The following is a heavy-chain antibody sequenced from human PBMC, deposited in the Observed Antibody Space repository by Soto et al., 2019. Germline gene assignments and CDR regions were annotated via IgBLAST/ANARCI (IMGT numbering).Heavy chain of an antibody. CDR2: VYSSGSM. Sequence: QVQLRESGPGLVKASETLSLTCTVSGGSINSGAYYWGWIRQTTGKGLEWMGSVYSSGSMYYSPSLRSRVSISVDKSKNAFSLRLMSVTAADTAMYFCARHLISYVSGNHSPFESWGQGTRVTVSS. J-gene: IGHJ4*02. CDR3: ARHLISYVSGNHSPFES. CDR1: GGSINSGAYY. D-gene: IGHD3-10*01. V-gene: IGHV4-39*01.